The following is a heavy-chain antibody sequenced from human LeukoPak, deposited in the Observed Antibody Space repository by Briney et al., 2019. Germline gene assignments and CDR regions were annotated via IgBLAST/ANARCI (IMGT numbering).Heavy chain of an antibody. J-gene: IGHJ4*01. CDR1: GYTFTSYG. CDR3: ARDSSGIAVAGNFDY. D-gene: IGHD6-19*01. V-gene: IGHV1-18*01. CDR2: TSAHNGNT. Sequence: ASVKVSCKXSGYTFTSYGISWVRQAPGQGLEWMGWTSAHNGNTNYSQKLQGRVTMTTDTSTSTAYMELRSLRSDDTAVYYCARDSSGIAVAGNFDYWGQRTLVTVSS.